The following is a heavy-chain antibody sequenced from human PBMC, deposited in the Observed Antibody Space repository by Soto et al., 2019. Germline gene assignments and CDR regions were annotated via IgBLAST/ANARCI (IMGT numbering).Heavy chain of an antibody. CDR1: GGSISSGGYS. V-gene: IGHV4-30-2*01. Sequence: SETLSLTCAVSGGSISSGGYSWSWIRQPPGKGLEWIGYIYHSGSTYYNPSLRSRVTISVDRSKNQFSLKLSSVTAEDTAVYYCARDSLTNYYDSSGYYLAPDYWGQGTLVTVSS. D-gene: IGHD3-22*01. CDR3: ARDSLTNYYDSSGYYLAPDY. CDR2: IYHSGST. J-gene: IGHJ4*02.